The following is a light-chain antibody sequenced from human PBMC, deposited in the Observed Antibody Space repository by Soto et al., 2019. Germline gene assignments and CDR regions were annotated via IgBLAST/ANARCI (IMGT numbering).Light chain of an antibody. CDR1: QTVSSN. J-gene: IGKJ2*01. V-gene: IGKV3-15*01. CDR2: GAS. Sequence: EIVMTQSPATLSVSPGERATLSCWASQTVSSNLAWYQQKPGQAPRLLIHGASTRATGIPARFSGSGSGTEFTLTISSLQSEDFGVYYCQQYNNWPYTCGQGTKLEIK. CDR3: QQYNNWPYT.